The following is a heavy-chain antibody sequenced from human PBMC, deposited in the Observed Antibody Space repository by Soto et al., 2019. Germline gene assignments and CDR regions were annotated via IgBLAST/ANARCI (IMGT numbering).Heavy chain of an antibody. CDR2: IIPIFGTA. D-gene: IGHD6-13*01. J-gene: IGHJ6*02. CDR3: ASLIAAAGPPHSPRYYYGMDV. V-gene: IGHV1-69*13. CDR1: GGTFSSDA. Sequence: SVKVSCKASGGTFSSDAISWVRQAPGQGLEWMGGIIPIFGTADYAQKFQGRVTITADESTSTAYMELSSLRSEDTAVYYCASLIAAAGPPHSPRYYYGMDVWGQGTKVTVSS.